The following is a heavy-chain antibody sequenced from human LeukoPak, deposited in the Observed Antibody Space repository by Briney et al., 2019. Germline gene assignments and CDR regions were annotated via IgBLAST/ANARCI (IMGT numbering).Heavy chain of an antibody. D-gene: IGHD1-26*01. CDR2: IYSGGST. CDR1: GFTVSNNY. J-gene: IGHJ4*02. Sequence: PGGSLRLSCAASGFTVSNNYMSWVRQAPGKGLEWVSVIYSGGSTYYADSVKGRSTISRDNSKNTLYLQMNSLRADDTTVYYCVCRIGGAPQWGQGTLVTVSS. V-gene: IGHV3-53*01. CDR3: VCRIGGAPQ.